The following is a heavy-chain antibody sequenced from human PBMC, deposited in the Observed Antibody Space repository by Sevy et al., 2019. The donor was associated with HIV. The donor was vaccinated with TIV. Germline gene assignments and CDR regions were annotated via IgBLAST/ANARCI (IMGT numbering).Heavy chain of an antibody. CDR1: GFTFSSYA. J-gene: IGHJ4*02. CDR2: ISGSGYLT. Sequence: GGSLRLSCTASGFTFSSYAMSWVRQAPGKGLEWVSAISGSGYLTYYTDSVKGRFTISRDNSKNTLYLQMNSLRAEDTAVYYCAKEGGGHYYDSSGLFDYWGQGTLVTVSS. D-gene: IGHD3-22*01. V-gene: IGHV3-23*01. CDR3: AKEGGGHYYDSSGLFDY.